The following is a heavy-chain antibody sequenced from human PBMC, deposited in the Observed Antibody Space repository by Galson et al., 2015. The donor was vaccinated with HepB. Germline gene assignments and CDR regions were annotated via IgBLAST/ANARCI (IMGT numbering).Heavy chain of an antibody. CDR3: CSEMGPFAVVDARGGAFDI. Sequence: SLRLSCAASGFTFSSYAMHWVRQAPGKGLEWVAVISYDGSNKYYADYVKGRFTISRDNSKNTLYLQMNSLRAEDTAVYYCCSEMGPFAVVDARGGAFDIWGQGTMVTVSS. V-gene: IGHV3-30*04. J-gene: IGHJ3*02. CDR2: ISYDGSNK. CDR1: GFTFSSYA. D-gene: IGHD2-8*02.